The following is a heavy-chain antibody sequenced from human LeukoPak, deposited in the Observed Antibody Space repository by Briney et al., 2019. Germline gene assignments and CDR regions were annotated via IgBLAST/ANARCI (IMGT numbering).Heavy chain of an antibody. V-gene: IGHV4-59*01. J-gene: IGHJ4*02. CDR1: GGSISTYY. CDR2: IYYSGST. Sequence: SETLSLTCTVSGGSISTYYWSWIRPPPGKELEWIGYIYYSGSTNYSPSLKTRVTISVDTSKKQFSLKLTSVTTADTAVYYCARGVDYFDYWGQGTLVTVSS. CDR3: ARGVDYFDY.